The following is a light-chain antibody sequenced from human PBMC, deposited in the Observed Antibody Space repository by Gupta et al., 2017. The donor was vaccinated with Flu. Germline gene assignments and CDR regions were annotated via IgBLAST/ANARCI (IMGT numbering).Light chain of an antibody. CDR3: VMSTGNGRWV. CDR2: STN. J-gene: IGLJ3*02. CDR1: SGSVSTPYY. V-gene: IGLV8-61*01. Sequence: QTVVTQEPSLSVSPGGTVTLTCGLNSGSVSTPYYPSWYQQSPGQPPRTLIHSTNTRSPGVPDRGSAYFLGNNAATHTIAAEADDDGDEYYVMSTGNGRWVLGGGTKLTVL.